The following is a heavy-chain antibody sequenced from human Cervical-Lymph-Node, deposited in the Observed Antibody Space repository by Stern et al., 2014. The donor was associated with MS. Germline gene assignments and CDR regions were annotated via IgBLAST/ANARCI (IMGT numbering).Heavy chain of an antibody. CDR3: ARDYGDSRKLNWFDP. CDR2: IWYDGSNK. V-gene: IGHV3-33*01. Sequence: QVQLVESGGGVVQPGRSLRLSCAASGFTFSSYGMHWVRQAPGKGLEWVAVIWYDGSNKYYADSVKGRFTISRDNSKNTLYLQMNSLRAEDTAVYYCARDYGDSRKLNWFDPWGQGTLVTVSS. J-gene: IGHJ5*02. D-gene: IGHD4-17*01. CDR1: GFTFSSYG.